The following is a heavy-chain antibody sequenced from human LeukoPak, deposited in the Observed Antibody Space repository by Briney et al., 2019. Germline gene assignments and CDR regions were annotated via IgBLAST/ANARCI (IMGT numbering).Heavy chain of an antibody. J-gene: IGHJ6*02. CDR2: LNAGNGNT. V-gene: IGHV1-3*01. CDR3: ARSWDSSGWANYYYYGMDV. D-gene: IGHD6-19*01. Sequence: ASVKVSCKASGYTFTSYAMHWVRQAPGQRLEWMGWLNAGNGNTKYSPKVQGRVTITRDTSASTAYMELSSLRSEDTAVYYCARSWDSSGWANYYYYGMDVWAKGPRSPSP. CDR1: GYTFTSYA.